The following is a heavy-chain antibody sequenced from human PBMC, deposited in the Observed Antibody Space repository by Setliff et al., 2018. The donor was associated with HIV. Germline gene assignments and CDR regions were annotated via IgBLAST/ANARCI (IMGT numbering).Heavy chain of an antibody. CDR1: GDSIDRSNFF. J-gene: IGHJ4*02. V-gene: IGHV4-31*01. Sequence: KPSETLSLTCTVSGDSIDRSNFFWTWIRQHPGKGLEWIGYIYYSGSATYNPSLKSQASISVDTSRNEFSLKLSSVTAADTAVYFCARESTTLNPPIPFDCWGQGTLVTVSS. D-gene: IGHD1-1*01. CDR3: ARESTTLNPPIPFDC. CDR2: IYYSGSA.